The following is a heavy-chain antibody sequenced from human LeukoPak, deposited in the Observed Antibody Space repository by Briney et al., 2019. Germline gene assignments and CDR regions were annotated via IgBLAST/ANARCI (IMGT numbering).Heavy chain of an antibody. V-gene: IGHV4-34*01. Sequence: SETLSLTCAVYGGSFSGYYWSWIRQPPGKGLEWIGEINHSGSTNYNPSLKSRVTISVDTSKNQFSLKLSSVSAADTAVYYCARGYCSGGSCYSYYYYNYMDVWGKGTTVTVSS. CDR2: INHSGST. CDR1: GGSFSGYY. J-gene: IGHJ6*03. D-gene: IGHD2-15*01. CDR3: ARGYCSGGSCYSYYYYNYMDV.